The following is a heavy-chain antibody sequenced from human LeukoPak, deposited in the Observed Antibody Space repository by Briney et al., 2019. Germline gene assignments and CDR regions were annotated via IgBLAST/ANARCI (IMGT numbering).Heavy chain of an antibody. CDR1: GFTVSSNY. CDR2: IYSDGNT. D-gene: IGHD3-16*02. Sequence: GGSLRLSCAASGFTVSSNYMNWVRQAPGQGPEWVSIIYSDGNTFYADSVKGRFSISRDNAKNSLYLQMNSLRAEDTAVYYCAREYYDYVWGSYRSDPYYFDYWGQGTLVTVSS. V-gene: IGHV3-66*01. J-gene: IGHJ4*02. CDR3: AREYYDYVWGSYRSDPYYFDY.